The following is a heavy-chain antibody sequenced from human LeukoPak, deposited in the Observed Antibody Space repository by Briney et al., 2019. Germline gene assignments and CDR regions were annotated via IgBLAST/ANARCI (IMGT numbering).Heavy chain of an antibody. CDR1: GFTFSSYW. J-gene: IGHJ4*02. D-gene: IGHD3-22*01. CDR2: IKQDGSEK. Sequence: GGSLRLSCAASGFTFSSYWMSWVRQAPGKGLEWVANIKQDGSEKYYVDSVKGRFTISRDNAKNTLYLQMNSLRAEDTAVYYCAGDSSGYYSWSGFSDYWGQGTLVTVSS. V-gene: IGHV3-7*01. CDR3: AGDSSGYYSWSGFSDY.